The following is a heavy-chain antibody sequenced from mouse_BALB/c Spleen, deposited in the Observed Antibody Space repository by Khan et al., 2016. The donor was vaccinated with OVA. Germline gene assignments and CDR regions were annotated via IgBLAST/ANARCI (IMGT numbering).Heavy chain of an antibody. CDR1: GFTFSNYA. CDR3: ARDYWFTY. CDR2: ISSGGST. Sequence: EVELVESGGGLVKPGGSLKLSCAASGFTFSNYAMSWVSQTPEKRLEWVASISSGGSTYYPDSVKGRFTISRDNDRNILYLQMSSLRSEDTAMYYCARDYWFTYWGQGTLVTVSA. V-gene: IGHV5-6-5*01. J-gene: IGHJ3*01.